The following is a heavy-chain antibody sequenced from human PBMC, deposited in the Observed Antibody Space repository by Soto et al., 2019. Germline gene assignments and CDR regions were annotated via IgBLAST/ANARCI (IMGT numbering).Heavy chain of an antibody. CDR3: PLQIPTTTVATITELDY. Sequence: VTEACRGSRGPCCSYHMIWVGQPTAQGLEWMGGIIPIVGTANYAQKFQGNVTITADKSTSTAYMELSSLRSEDTAVYYCPLQIPTTTVATITELDYCGQGTLVTVSS. CDR1: RGPCCSYH. J-gene: IGHJ4*02. D-gene: IGHD5-12*01. V-gene: IGHV1-69*06. CDR2: IIPIVGTA.